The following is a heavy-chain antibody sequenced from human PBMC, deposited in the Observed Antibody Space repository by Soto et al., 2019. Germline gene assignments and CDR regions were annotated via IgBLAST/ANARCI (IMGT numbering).Heavy chain of an antibody. V-gene: IGHV1-18*01. CDR2: ISAYTGNT. Sequence: QVQLVQSGGEVKKPGASVKVSCKASGYIFNSFGISWVRQAPGQGLEWMVWISAYTGNTKYAQNFQGRVTMTTDTSTSTAYMELRSLRSDDTAVYYCARRWHTGEIDYWGQGTLVTVSS. J-gene: IGHJ4*02. D-gene: IGHD2-15*01. CDR3: ARRWHTGEIDY. CDR1: GYIFNSFG.